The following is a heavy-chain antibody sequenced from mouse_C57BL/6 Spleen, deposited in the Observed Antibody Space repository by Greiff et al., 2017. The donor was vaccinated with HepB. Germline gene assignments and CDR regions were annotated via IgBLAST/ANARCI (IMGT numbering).Heavy chain of an antibody. CDR2: IDPSDSET. D-gene: IGHD1-1*01. CDR1: GYTFTSYW. V-gene: IGHV1-52*01. CDR3: ARGAYGSSFWYFDV. Sequence: VQLKQPGAELVRPGSSVKLSCKASGYTFTSYWMHWVKQRPIQGLEWIGNIDPSDSETHYNQKFKDKATLTVDKSSSTAYMQLSSLTSEDSAVYYCARGAYGSSFWYFDVWGTGTTVTVSS. J-gene: IGHJ1*03.